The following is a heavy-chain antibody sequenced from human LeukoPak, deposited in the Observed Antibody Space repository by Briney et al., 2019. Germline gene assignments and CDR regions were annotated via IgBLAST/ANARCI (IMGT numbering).Heavy chain of an antibody. Sequence: GASVKVSCKVSGYTLTQLSMHWGRQAPGKGLEWMGGFDPEDGETIYAQKFQGRVTMTRDTSISTAYMELSRLRSDDTAVYYCARGRVYSSSWFDPWGQGTLVTVSS. CDR3: ARGRVYSSSWFDP. CDR1: GYTLTQLS. D-gene: IGHD6-13*01. J-gene: IGHJ5*02. V-gene: IGHV1-24*01. CDR2: FDPEDGET.